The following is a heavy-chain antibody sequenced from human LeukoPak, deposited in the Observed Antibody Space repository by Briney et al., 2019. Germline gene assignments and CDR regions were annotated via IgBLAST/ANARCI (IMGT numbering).Heavy chain of an antibody. D-gene: IGHD6-19*01. V-gene: IGHV4-39*07. J-gene: IGHJ5*02. Sequence: SETLSLTCTVSGGSISSSTYYWGWIRQLPGKGLEWIGEINHSGSTSYNPSLKSRVTISVDTSKNQFSLKLSSVTAADTAVYYCARGRGRSSSGRYRWFDPWGQGTLVTVSS. CDR2: INHSGST. CDR3: ARGRGRSSSGRYRWFDP. CDR1: GGSISSSTYY.